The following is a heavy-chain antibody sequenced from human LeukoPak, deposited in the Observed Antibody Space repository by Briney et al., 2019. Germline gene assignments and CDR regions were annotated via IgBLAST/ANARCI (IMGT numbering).Heavy chain of an antibody. CDR2: IKQDGSEK. CDR1: GFTFSSYW. D-gene: IGHD6-19*01. Sequence: GGSLRLSCAASGFTFSSYWMSWVRQAPGKGLEWVANIKQDGSEKYYVESVKGRFTISRDNAKNSLYLQMNSLRAEDTAVYYCAKLGSGWADAFDIWCQGTMVTVSS. CDR3: AKLGSGWADAFDI. V-gene: IGHV3-7*01. J-gene: IGHJ3*02.